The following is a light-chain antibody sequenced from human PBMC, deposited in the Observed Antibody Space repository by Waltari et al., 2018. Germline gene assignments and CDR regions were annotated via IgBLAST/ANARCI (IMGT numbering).Light chain of an antibody. CDR2: EVS. CDR3: SSYTSSSTVV. V-gene: IGLV2-14*01. CDR1: SSDVGGSNY. J-gene: IGLJ2*01. Sequence: QSALTQPASVSGSPGQSIPISCPGTSSDVGGSNYVSWYQQHPGKAPKLMIYEVSNRPSGVSNRFSGSKSGNTASLTISGLQAEDEADYYCSSYTSSSTVVFGGGTKLTVL.